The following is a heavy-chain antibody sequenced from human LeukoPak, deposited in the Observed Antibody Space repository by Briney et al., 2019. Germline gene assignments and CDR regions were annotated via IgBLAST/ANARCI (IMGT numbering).Heavy chain of an antibody. Sequence: PSENLSLTCAVSGYSISSGYYWGWIRQPPGKGLEWIGSIYHSGSTYYNPSLKSRVTISVDTSKNQFSLKLSSVTAADTAVYYCARRHRGYSGYEYFDYWGQGTLVTVSS. V-gene: IGHV4-38-2*01. D-gene: IGHD5-12*01. J-gene: IGHJ4*02. CDR1: GYSISSGYY. CDR3: ARRHRGYSGYEYFDY. CDR2: IYHSGST.